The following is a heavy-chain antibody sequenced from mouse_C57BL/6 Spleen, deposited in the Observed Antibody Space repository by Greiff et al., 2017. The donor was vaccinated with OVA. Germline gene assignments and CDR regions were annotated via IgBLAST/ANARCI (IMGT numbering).Heavy chain of an antibody. CDR3: AEGGYFDY. CDR2: ISYDGSN. J-gene: IGHJ2*01. V-gene: IGHV3-6*01. CDR1: GYSITSGYY. Sequence: EVQRVESGPGLVKPSQSLSLTCSVTGYSITSGYYWNWIRQFPGNKLEWMGYISYDGSNNYNPSLKNRISITRDTSKNQFFLKLNSVTTEDTATYYCAEGGYFDYWGQGTTLTVSS.